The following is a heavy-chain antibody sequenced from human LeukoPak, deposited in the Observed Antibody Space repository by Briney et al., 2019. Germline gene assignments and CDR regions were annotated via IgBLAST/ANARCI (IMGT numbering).Heavy chain of an antibody. CDR3: ARISTMVRGPTDY. CDR2: ISSSGSTI. CDR1: GFNVGTSG. Sequence: GGSLRLSCAASGFNVGTSGMSWLRQAPGKGLEWVSYISSSGSTIYYADSVKGRFTISRDNAKNSLYLQMNSLRAEDTAVYYCARISTMVRGPTDYWGQGTLVTVSS. V-gene: IGHV3-48*04. D-gene: IGHD3-10*01. J-gene: IGHJ4*02.